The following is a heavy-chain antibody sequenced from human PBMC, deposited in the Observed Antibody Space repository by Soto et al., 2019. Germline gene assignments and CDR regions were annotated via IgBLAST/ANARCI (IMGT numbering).Heavy chain of an antibody. D-gene: IGHD1-1*01. CDR3: ARPLRALRTIYYYGMDV. CDR1: GFTFSSYA. Sequence: GGSLRLSCAASGFTFSSYAMHWVRQAPGKGLEWVAVISYDGSNKYYADSVKGRFTISRDNSKNTLYLQMNSLRAEDTAVYYCARPLRALRTIYYYGMDVWGQGTTITVSS. CDR2: ISYDGSNK. J-gene: IGHJ6*02. V-gene: IGHV3-30-3*01.